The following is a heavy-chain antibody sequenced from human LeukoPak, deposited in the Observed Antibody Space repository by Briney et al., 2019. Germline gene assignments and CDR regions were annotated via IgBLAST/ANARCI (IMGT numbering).Heavy chain of an antibody. CDR1: GFTFSSYG. CDR2: ISYDGSNK. J-gene: IGHJ4*02. CDR3: AKGHGYKTPTYFDY. D-gene: IGHD5-24*01. V-gene: IGHV3-30*18. Sequence: GGSLRLSCAASGFTFSSYGMHWVRQAPGKGLEWVAVISYDGSNKYYADSVKGRFTISRDNSKNTLYLQMNSLRAEDTAVYYCAKGHGYKTPTYFDYWGQGTLVTVSS.